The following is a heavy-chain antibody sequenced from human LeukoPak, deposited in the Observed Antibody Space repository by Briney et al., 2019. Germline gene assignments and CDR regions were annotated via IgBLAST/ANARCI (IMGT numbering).Heavy chain of an antibody. J-gene: IGHJ4*02. Sequence: SETLSLTCAVYGGSFSGYYWSWIRQPPGKGLEWIGEINHSGSTNYNPSLKSRVTLSVDTSKNQFSLKLSSVTAADTAVYYCARLWTEGLPPVYFDYWGQGTLVTVSS. D-gene: IGHD3-3*01. CDR2: INHSGST. CDR3: ARLWTEGLPPVYFDY. V-gene: IGHV4-34*01. CDR1: GGSFSGYY.